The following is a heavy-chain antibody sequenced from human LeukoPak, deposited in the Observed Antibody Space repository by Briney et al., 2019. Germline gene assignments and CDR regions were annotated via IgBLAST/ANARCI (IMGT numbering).Heavy chain of an antibody. CDR1: GYTFTSYY. V-gene: IGHV1-46*01. Sequence: GASVKVSCKASGYTFTSYYTHWVRQAPGQGLEWMGIINPSGGSTSYAQKFQGRVTMTRDMSTSTVYMELSSLRSEDTAVYYCARDLVRIAAAGSTGAFDIWGQGTMVTVSS. CDR3: ARDLVRIAAAGSTGAFDI. CDR2: INPSGGST. J-gene: IGHJ3*02. D-gene: IGHD6-13*01.